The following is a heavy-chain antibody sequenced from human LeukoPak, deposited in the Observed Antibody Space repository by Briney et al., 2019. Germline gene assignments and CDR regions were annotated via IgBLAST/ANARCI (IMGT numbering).Heavy chain of an antibody. V-gene: IGHV5-51*01. CDR2: IYPGDSDT. J-gene: IGHJ6*03. CDR3: ARQVVATIHSYYYYYYMDV. CDR1: EYSFATYW. D-gene: IGHD5-12*01. Sequence: GESLKISCQGSEYSFATYWIAWLRQMPGKGLEWMGIIYPGDSDTRYSPSFQGQVTISADKSISTAYLQWSSLKASDTAMYYCARQVVATIHSYYYYYYMDVWGKGTTVTVSS.